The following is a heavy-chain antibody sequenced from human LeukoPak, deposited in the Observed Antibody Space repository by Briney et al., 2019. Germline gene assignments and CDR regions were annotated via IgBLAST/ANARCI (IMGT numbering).Heavy chain of an antibody. CDR1: GFTFSSYA. J-gene: IGHJ4*02. Sequence: GGSLSLSCAASGFTFSSYAMSWVRQAPGKGLEWVSAISGSGGSTYYADSVKGRFTISRDNSKNTLYLQMNSLRAEDTAVYYCAKPGAPGGGWYFDYWGQGTLVTVSS. V-gene: IGHV3-23*01. D-gene: IGHD6-19*01. CDR2: ISGSGGST. CDR3: AKPGAPGGGWYFDY.